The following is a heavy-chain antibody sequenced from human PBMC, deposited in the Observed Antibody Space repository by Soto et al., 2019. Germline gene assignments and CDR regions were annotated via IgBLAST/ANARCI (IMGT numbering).Heavy chain of an antibody. CDR2: ISGSGGST. D-gene: IGHD3-22*01. CDR1: GLTFSRYA. V-gene: IGHV3-23*01. CDR3: AKGPPLLRWYYFDY. J-gene: IGHJ4*02. Sequence: PGGALRLSCGGSGLTFSRYAMSWVRQAPGKGLEWVSAISGSGGSTYYADSVKGRFTISRDNSKNTLYLQMNSLRAEDTAVYYCAKGPPLLRWYYFDYWGQGTLVTVSS.